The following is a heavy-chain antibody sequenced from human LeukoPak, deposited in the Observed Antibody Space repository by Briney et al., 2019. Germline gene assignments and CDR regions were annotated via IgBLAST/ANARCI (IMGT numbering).Heavy chain of an antibody. CDR1: GGSFSGYY. D-gene: IGHD4-23*01. CDR2: INHSGST. CDR3: ARGRLRWRYFDY. V-gene: IGHV4-34*01. Sequence: SETLSLTCAVYGGSFSGYYWSWIRQPPGKGLEWIGEINHSGSTNYNPSLKSRVTISVDTSKNQLSLKLSSVTAADTAVYYCARGRLRWRYFDYWGQGTLVTVSS. J-gene: IGHJ4*02.